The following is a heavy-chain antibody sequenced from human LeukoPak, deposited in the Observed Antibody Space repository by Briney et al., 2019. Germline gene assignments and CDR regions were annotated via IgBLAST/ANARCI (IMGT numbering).Heavy chain of an antibody. CDR1: GFTFSSYW. D-gene: IGHD6-13*01. J-gene: IGHJ4*02. Sequence: PGGSLRLSGAASGFTFSSYWMHWVRQAPGKGLVWVSRINSDGSSTSYVDSVKGRFTISRDNAKNTLYLQMNSLRAEDTAVYYCAILAAPTYYFDYWGQGTLITVSS. CDR3: AILAAPTYYFDY. CDR2: INSDGSST. V-gene: IGHV3-74*01.